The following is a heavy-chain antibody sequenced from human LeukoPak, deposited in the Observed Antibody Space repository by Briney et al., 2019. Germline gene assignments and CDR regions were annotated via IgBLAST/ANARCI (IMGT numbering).Heavy chain of an antibody. J-gene: IGHJ4*02. CDR1: GFTFLSYA. V-gene: IGHV3-30-3*01. Sequence: GGSLRLSCVTSGFTFLSYAVHWVRQAPGKGLEWVAVMSYDGNNNYYADSVKGRFTLSRDSSKNTLYLQMDSLRPEDTAVYYCTREWGTAADYWGQGTLVTVSS. CDR2: MSYDGNNN. D-gene: IGHD6-13*01. CDR3: TREWGTAADY.